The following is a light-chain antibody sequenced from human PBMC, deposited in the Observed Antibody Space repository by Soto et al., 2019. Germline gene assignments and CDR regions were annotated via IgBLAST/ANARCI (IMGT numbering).Light chain of an antibody. CDR2: GVS. Sequence: EIILTQSPGTLSLSPGEVAGPCCRGSQSVISDYVAWYQKNPGQAHGLSIFGVSKRGTGIPDRFSGSGSGTDFTLTIRVMELEDFEVYYYQQYGFSTQITFGQGTRLEIK. J-gene: IGKJ5*01. CDR3: QQYGFSTQIT. V-gene: IGKV3-20*01. CDR1: QSVISDY.